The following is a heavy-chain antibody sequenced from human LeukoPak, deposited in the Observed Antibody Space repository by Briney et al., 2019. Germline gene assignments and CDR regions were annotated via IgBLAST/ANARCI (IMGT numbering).Heavy chain of an antibody. D-gene: IGHD5-24*01. V-gene: IGHV1-69*05. CDR2: IIPIFGTA. J-gene: IGHJ5*02. CDR3: ARLLRDGHNTRWFDP. Sequence: SVKVSCKASGGTFSSYAISWVRQAPGQGLEWMGGIIPIFGTANYAQKFQGRVTITTDESTSTAYMELSSLRSEDTAVYYCARLLRDGHNTRWFDPWGQGTLVTVSS. CDR1: GGTFSSYA.